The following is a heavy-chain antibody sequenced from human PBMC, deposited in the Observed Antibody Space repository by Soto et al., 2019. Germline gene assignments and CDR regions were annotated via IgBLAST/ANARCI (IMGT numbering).Heavy chain of an antibody. J-gene: IGHJ5*02. D-gene: IGHD3-16*01. CDR3: APHDVSGIIDP. CDR2: ISTNNGNT. CDR1: GYTFTSYD. V-gene: IGHV1-18*04. Sequence: QVPLVQSGAEVKKPGASVKVSCKASGYTFTSYDISWVRQAPGQGLEWMGWISTNNGNTNYAQKVQGRVSMTTDTSAGTAYMELRSLRSDDTAVYYCAPHDVSGIIDPWGQGTLVTVSS.